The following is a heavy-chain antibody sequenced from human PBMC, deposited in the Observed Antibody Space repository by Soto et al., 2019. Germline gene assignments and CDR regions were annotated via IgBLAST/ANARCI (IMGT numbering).Heavy chain of an antibody. CDR2: IWYDGSNK. CDR1: GFTFSSYG. V-gene: IGHV3-33*01. D-gene: IGHD6-19*01. Sequence: QVLLVESGGGVVQPGRSLRLSCAASGFTFSSYGMHWVRQAPDKGLEWVAVIWYDGSNKYYADSVKGRFTISRDNSKNTLYLQMNSLRAEDTAVYYCARDGITPLTGYSSGWYLGYWGQGTLVTVSS. CDR3: ARDGITPLTGYSSGWYLGY. J-gene: IGHJ4*02.